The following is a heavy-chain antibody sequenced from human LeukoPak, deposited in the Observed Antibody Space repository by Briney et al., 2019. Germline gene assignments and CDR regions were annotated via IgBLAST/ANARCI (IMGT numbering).Heavy chain of an antibody. J-gene: IGHJ4*02. CDR3: ARGFYGDYSIYDY. CDR2: IYYSGST. V-gene: IGHV4-39*01. Sequence: SETLSLTCTVSGDSTSSRSYYWGWIRQPPGKGLEWIGSIYYSGSTYYNPSLKSRVTISVNTSKNQFSLKLSSVTAADTAVYYCARGFYGDYSIYDYWGQGTLVTVSS. D-gene: IGHD4-17*01. CDR1: GDSTSSRSYY.